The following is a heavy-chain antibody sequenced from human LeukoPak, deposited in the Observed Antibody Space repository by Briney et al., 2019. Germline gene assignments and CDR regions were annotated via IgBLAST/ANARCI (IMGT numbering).Heavy chain of an antibody. CDR2: IYYSWST. J-gene: IGHJ6*03. D-gene: IGHD6-13*01. V-gene: IGHV4-59*01. CDR3: AITTEAHSWQTRYYSYYMDV. CDR1: GGSISNYY. Sequence: SETLSLTCTVSGGSISNYYWSWIRQPPGKGLEWIGYIYYSWSTNYNPSLNSRVTISVDTAKNQFPLELSSVTAADTAVYYCAITTEAHSWQTRYYSYYMDVWGKGTTVTVSS.